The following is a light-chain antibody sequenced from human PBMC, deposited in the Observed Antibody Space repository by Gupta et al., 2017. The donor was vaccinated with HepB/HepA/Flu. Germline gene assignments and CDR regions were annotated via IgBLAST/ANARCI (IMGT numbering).Light chain of an antibody. V-gene: IGLV2-23*02. J-gene: IGLJ3*02. CDR2: EVN. CDR1: SSDVGSYNL. Sequence: SALTQPASVSGCPGQSITISCTGTSSDVGSYNLVSWYQQHPGKAPKLMIYEVNKRPSGVSNRFSGSKSGNTASLTISGLQADDEADYYCCSYAANRNVVFGGGTKMTVL. CDR3: CSYAANRNVV.